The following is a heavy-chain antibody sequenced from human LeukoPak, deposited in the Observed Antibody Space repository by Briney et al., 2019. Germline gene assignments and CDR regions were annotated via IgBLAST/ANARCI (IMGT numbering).Heavy chain of an antibody. CDR3: ARARGTAMVSLDY. V-gene: IGHV4-59*01. D-gene: IGHD5-18*01. J-gene: IGHJ4*02. CDR2: IYYSGST. CDR1: GGSISSYY. Sequence: LETLSLTCTVSGGSISSYYWSWIRQPPGKGLEWIGYIYYSGSTNYNPSLKSRVTISVDTSKNQFSLKLSSVTAADTAVYYCARARGTAMVSLDYWGQGTLVTVSS.